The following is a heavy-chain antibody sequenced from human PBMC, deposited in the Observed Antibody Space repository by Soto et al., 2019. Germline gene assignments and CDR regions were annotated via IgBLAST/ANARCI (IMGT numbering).Heavy chain of an antibody. D-gene: IGHD1-7*01. CDR3: ARENWNSY. V-gene: IGHV3-74*01. CDR1: GFTFSSYW. CDR2: IHNDGSTT. J-gene: IGHJ4*01. Sequence: GGSLRLSCAASGFTFSSYWMHWVRQAPGKGLMWVSRIHNDGSTTRYADSVKGRFTISRDNAKNTLYLQMSSLRVEDTAVYYCARENWNSYWGQGTLVTGSS.